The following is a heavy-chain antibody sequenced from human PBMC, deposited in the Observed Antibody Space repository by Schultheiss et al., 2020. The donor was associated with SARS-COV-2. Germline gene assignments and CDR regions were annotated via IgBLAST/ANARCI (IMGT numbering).Heavy chain of an antibody. CDR1: GFTFSSYA. D-gene: IGHD6-13*01. V-gene: IGHV3-64*02. CDR3: SSHLNSNWFYY. J-gene: IGHJ4*02. CDR2: ISSNGGST. Sequence: GGSLRLSCAASGFTFSSYAMHWVRQAPGKGLEYVSTISSNGGSTYYADSVKGRFTISRDNAKNSLYLQMNSLRDEDTAVYFCSSHLNSNWFYYWGQGTLVTVSS.